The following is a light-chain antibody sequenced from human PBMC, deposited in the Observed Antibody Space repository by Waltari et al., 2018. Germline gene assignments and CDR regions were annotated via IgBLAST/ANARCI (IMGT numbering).Light chain of an antibody. CDR2: GTS. CDR1: QGVSTF. Sequence: EIVLTQSPGTLSLSPGERATLSCRASQGVSTFLAWYQQKPGQAPRLLIYGTSSRATGIPDRFSGSGSGTDFTLTVSRLEPEDFAVYYCQQFGSSPRTFGQGTKEEIK. J-gene: IGKJ1*01. V-gene: IGKV3-20*01. CDR3: QQFGSSPRT.